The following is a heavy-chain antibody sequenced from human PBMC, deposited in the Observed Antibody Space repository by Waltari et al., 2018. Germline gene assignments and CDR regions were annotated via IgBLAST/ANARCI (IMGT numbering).Heavy chain of an antibody. CDR1: GYTFTSYD. J-gene: IGHJ5*02. V-gene: IGHV1-8*01. CDR3: ARGAAPGKGAHWFDP. CDR2: VNPNSGNT. Sequence: QVQLVQSGAEVKRPGASVKVSCKTSGYTFTSYDINWVRQAPGQGPEWMGWVNPNSGNTGCEQKCQDRRTMTTSTSVKTAYMELSSLRSDDTAIYYCARGAAPGKGAHWFDPWGQGTLVTVSS. D-gene: IGHD6-13*01.